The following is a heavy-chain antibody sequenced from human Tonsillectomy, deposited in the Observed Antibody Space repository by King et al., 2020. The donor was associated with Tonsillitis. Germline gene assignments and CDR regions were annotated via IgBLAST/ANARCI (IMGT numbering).Heavy chain of an antibody. J-gene: IGHJ6*02. CDR1: GFTFSNAW. V-gene: IGHV3-15*01. D-gene: IGHD6-25*01. Sequence: VQLVESGGGLVKPGGSLRLSCAASGFTFSNAWMSWDRQAPGKGLEWVGHIKRKTDGGTTDCAAPVKGRFSISRDDSQNTLYLQMNSLKTEDTAVYYCSTGAPAGSPRGGVDVWGQGTTVTVSS. CDR3: STGAPAGSPRGGVDV. CDR2: IKRKTDGGTT.